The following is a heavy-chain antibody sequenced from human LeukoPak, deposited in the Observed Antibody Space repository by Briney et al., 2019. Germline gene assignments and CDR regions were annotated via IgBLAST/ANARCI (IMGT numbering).Heavy chain of an antibody. CDR2: IYYSGST. CDR3: ARGEDYYDSSGYYLEYFQH. V-gene: IGHV4-59*01. CDR1: GGSISSYY. J-gene: IGHJ1*01. Sequence: PSETLSLTCTVSGGSISSYYWSWIRQPPGKGLEWIGYIYYSGSTNYNPSLKSRVTISVDTSKNQFSLKLSSVTAADTAVYYCARGEDYYDSSGYYLEYFQHWGQGILVTVSS. D-gene: IGHD3-22*01.